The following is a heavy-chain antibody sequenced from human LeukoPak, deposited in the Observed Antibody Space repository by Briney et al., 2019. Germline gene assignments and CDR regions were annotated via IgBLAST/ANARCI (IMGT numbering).Heavy chain of an antibody. J-gene: IGHJ4*02. V-gene: IGHV3-48*01. Sequence: GGSLRLSCAASGFTFSSYSMNWVRQAPGKGLEWVSYISSSSSTIYYADSVKGRFTISRDNAKNSLYLQMNSLRAEDTAVYYCAKVRGLVVPAAATSAFDYWGQGTLVTVSS. CDR2: ISSSSSTI. CDR3: AKVRGLVVPAAATSAFDY. CDR1: GFTFSSYS. D-gene: IGHD2-2*01.